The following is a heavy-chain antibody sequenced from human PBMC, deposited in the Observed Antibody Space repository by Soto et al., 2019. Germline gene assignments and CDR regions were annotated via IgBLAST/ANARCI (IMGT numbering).Heavy chain of an antibody. Sequence: PGGSLRLSCAASGFTFSSYAMSWVRQAPGKGLEWVSAISGSGGSTYYADSVKGRFTISRDNSKNTLYLQMNSLRAEDTAVYYCAKEVELDRIAAADSAFDIWGQGTMVTVSS. CDR2: ISGSGGST. V-gene: IGHV3-23*01. D-gene: IGHD6-13*01. J-gene: IGHJ3*02. CDR1: GFTFSSYA. CDR3: AKEVELDRIAAADSAFDI.